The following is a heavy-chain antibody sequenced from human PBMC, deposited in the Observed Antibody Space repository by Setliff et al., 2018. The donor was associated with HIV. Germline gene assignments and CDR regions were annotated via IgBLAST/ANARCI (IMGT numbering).Heavy chain of an antibody. CDR1: GYTFSNYW. D-gene: IGHD3-22*01. CDR2: IYPGDSDN. Sequence: GVSLTISCKGSGYTFSNYWIGWVRQMPGKGLEWMGIIYPGDSDNMYSPSLQGQVTISADKSISTAYLQWTSLNASDTAVYYCARHGAGGYYDTGTDYWGHGTLFTVS. CDR3: ARHGAGGYYDTGTDY. J-gene: IGHJ4*01. V-gene: IGHV5-51*01.